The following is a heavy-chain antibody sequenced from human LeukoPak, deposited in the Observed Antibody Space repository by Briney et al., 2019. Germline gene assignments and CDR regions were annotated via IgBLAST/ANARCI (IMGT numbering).Heavy chain of an antibody. Sequence: SGTLSLTCAVYGGSFSGYYWSWIRQPPGKGLEWIGEINHSGSTNYNPSLKSRVTISVDTSKNQFSLKLSSVTAADTAVYYCARGRFSSSWYRACFDYWGQGTLVTVSS. CDR3: ARGRFSSSWYRACFDY. J-gene: IGHJ4*02. CDR2: INHSGST. V-gene: IGHV4-34*01. CDR1: GGSFSGYY. D-gene: IGHD6-13*01.